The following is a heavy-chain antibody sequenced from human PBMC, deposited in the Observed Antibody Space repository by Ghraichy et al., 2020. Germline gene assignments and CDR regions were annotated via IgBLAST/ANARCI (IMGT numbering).Heavy chain of an antibody. D-gene: IGHD3-10*01. V-gene: IGHV1-8*01. CDR1: GYTFTSYD. Sequence: ASVKVSCKASGYTFTSYDINWVRQATGQGLEWMGWMNPNSGNTGYAQKFQGRVTMTRNTSISTAYMELSSLRSEDTAVYYCARADVLLWFGELLPSYYYGMDVGGQGTTVTVSS. CDR3: ARADVLLWFGELLPSYYYGMDV. J-gene: IGHJ6*02. CDR2: MNPNSGNT.